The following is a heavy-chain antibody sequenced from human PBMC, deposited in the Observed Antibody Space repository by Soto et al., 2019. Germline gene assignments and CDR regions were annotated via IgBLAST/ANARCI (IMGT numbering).Heavy chain of an antibody. J-gene: IGHJ6*02. CDR2: ISSGSEYI. V-gene: IGHV3-21*01. D-gene: IGHD6-13*01. CDR1: GFTFSAYG. Sequence: EMQLVESGGGLVKPGGSLRLSCAASGFTFSAYGMNWVRQAPGKGLEWVSSISSGSEYIYYADSLKGPLTISRDNARNALYLQLNGLRAEETAVYYCATDGAAGRVMEVWGQGTTVT. CDR3: ATDGAAGRVMEV.